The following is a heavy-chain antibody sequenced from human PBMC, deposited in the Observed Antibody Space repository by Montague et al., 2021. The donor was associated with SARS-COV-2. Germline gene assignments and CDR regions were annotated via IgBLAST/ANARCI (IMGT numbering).Heavy chain of an antibody. CDR2: TYYRSKWQN. V-gene: IGHV6-1*01. Sequence: CAISGDSVSRNTAFWNWVRQSPSGGLEFLGRTYYRSKWQNDYAVSVRGRITINPDTSKNQFSLHLNSVTPEDTAVYYCSRGTLRFGMDVWGQGTTVTVSS. D-gene: IGHD4-17*01. CDR3: SRGTLRFGMDV. J-gene: IGHJ6*02. CDR1: GDSVSRNTAF.